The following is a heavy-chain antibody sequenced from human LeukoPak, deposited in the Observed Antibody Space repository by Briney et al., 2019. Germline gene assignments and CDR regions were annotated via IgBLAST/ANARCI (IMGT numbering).Heavy chain of an antibody. CDR2: INRDGSET. D-gene: IGHD6-19*01. V-gene: IGHV3-7*04. CDR1: GFTFSSHW. CDR3: ARGGPRSAWTFDF. Sequence: GGSLRLSCAASGFTFSSHWMSWVRQGPGKGLEWVANINRDGSETYYVDSVKGRFTISRDNAKKSLWLQMNSLRVEDTAVYYCARGGPRSAWTFDFWGQGTLVTVSS. J-gene: IGHJ4*01.